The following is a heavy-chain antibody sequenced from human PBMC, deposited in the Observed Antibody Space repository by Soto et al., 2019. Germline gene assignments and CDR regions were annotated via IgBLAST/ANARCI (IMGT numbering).Heavy chain of an antibody. J-gene: IGHJ6*02. CDR1: GGSISSGGYY. D-gene: IGHD2-21*02. CDR2: IYYSGST. Sequence: SETLSLTCTVSGGSISSGGYYWSWIRQHPGKGLEWIGYIYYSGSTYYNPSLKSRVTISVDTSKNQFSLKLSSVTAADTAVYYCARVRLGLPNRAGYYYYGMDVWGQGTTVTVSS. V-gene: IGHV4-31*03. CDR3: ARVRLGLPNRAGYYYYGMDV.